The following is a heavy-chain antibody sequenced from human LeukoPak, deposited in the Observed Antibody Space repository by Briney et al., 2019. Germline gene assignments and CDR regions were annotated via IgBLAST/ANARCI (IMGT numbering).Heavy chain of an antibody. CDR3: ARDPERGFDV. Sequence: GGSLRLSCAASGFTFSNAWMSWVRQAPGKGLEWVAVIWFDGSNQYYADSVKGRFTVSRDNSKNILYLQMNSLRAEDTAVYYCARDPERGFDVWGQGTTVTVSS. CDR2: IWFDGSNQ. V-gene: IGHV3-33*08. CDR1: GFTFSNAW. J-gene: IGHJ6*02.